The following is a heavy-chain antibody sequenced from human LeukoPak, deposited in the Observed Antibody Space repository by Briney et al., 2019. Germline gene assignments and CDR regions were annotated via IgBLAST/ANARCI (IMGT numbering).Heavy chain of an antibody. CDR3: AREVIAVITGGYYYYYGMDV. V-gene: IGHV4-39*07. J-gene: IGHJ6*02. CDR1: GGSMSSSTYY. Sequence: ASETLSLTCTVSGGSMSSSTYYWGWIRQPPGKGLEWIGSMYYSGSTNYNPSLNSRVTISEDKSKNQFSLKLTSVTAADTAVYYCAREVIAVITGGYYYYYGMDVWGQGTTVTVSS. CDR2: MYYSGST. D-gene: IGHD6-19*01.